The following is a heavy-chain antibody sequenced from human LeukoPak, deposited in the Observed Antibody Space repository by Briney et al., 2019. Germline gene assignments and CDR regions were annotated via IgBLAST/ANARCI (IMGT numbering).Heavy chain of an antibody. V-gene: IGHV3-33*01. D-gene: IGHD3-10*01. CDR1: GFTFRNYG. Sequence: PGGSLRLSCAASGFTFRNYGMHWVRQAPGKGLEWVAIIWYDGSDKYYADSVKGRFTISRDNSKNTLYLQMNSLRVDDTAVYYCASTVGGSGTYNDHWGQGTLVSVSS. J-gene: IGHJ4*02. CDR3: ASTVGGSGTYNDH. CDR2: IWYDGSDK.